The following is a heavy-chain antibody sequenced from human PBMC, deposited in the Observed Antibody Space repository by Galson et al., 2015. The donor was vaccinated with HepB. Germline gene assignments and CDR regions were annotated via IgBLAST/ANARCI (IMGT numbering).Heavy chain of an antibody. V-gene: IGHV5-10-1*01. Sequence: QSGAEVKKPGGSLRISCKGSGYSFTSYWISWVRQMPGKGLEWMGRIDPSDSYTNYSPSFQGHVTISADKSISTAYLQWSSLKASDTAMYYCARHPLGPRMVAGIGYYYGMDVWGQGTTVTVSS. CDR1: GYSFTSYW. J-gene: IGHJ6*02. D-gene: IGHD6-19*01. CDR3: ARHPLGPRMVAGIGYYYGMDV. CDR2: IDPSDSYT.